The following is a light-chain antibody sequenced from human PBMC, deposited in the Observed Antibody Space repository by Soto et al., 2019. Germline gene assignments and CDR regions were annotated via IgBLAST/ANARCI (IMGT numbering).Light chain of an antibody. CDR3: LQATRWPPFT. CDR1: QSLVSSDGNTY. CDR2: KVS. V-gene: IGKV2-30*01. Sequence: DVVMTQSPLSLPVTLGQPASISCRSSQSLVSSDGNTYLNWFQQRPGQSPRRLIYKVSNRDSGVPDRFSRSGSGTDFALKISRVEAEDVGVYYCLQATRWPPFTFGPGTKVDFK. J-gene: IGKJ3*01.